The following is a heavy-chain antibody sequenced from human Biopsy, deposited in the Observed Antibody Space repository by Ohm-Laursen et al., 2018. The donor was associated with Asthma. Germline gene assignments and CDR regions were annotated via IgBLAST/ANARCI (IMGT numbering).Heavy chain of an antibody. J-gene: IGHJ3*02. CDR3: VRDGTDDTFDI. CDR1: GFTFDDYG. CDR2: ISKDASTQ. D-gene: IGHD1-1*01. V-gene: IGHV3-30*03. Sequence: SLRLSCAASGFTFDDYGIHWVRQAPGKELEWVGVISKDASTQDYADSVKGRFTMARDNSKNTLDLQMNSLREEDTAVYYCVRDGTDDTFDIWGQGTTVTVSS.